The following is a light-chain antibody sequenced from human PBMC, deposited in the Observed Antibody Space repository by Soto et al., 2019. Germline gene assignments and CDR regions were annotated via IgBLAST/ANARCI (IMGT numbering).Light chain of an antibody. CDR3: CAGRSNLVV. CDR1: SSDVGGYNY. CDR2: DVS. J-gene: IGLJ2*01. V-gene: IGLV2-8*01. Sequence: QSVLAQPPSASGSPGQSVTISCTGTSSDVGGYNYVSWYQQHPDKAPKLMIFDVSGRPYGVPDRFSASKSGNTASLTVSGLDADDEAYFYCCAGRSNLVVFGGGTKLTVL.